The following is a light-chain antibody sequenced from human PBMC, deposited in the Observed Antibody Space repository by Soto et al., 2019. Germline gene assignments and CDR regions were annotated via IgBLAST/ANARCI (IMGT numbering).Light chain of an antibody. Sequence: EIVLTQSPCTLSLSPGERATLSCRASQSVSSSYLAWYQQKPGQAPRLLIYGASNRATGIPDKISGSGSGTDFTLTISSLQPEDFATYYCLQNSDYPPTFGPGTKVDIK. V-gene: IGKV3-20*01. CDR2: GAS. CDR1: QSVSSSY. CDR3: LQNSDYPPT. J-gene: IGKJ3*01.